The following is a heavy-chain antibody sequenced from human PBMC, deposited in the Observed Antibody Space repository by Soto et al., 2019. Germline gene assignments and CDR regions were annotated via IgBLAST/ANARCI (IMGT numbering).Heavy chain of an antibody. J-gene: IGHJ4*02. D-gene: IGHD2-15*01. Sequence: GSLRLSCAASGFTFSGSAMHWVRQASGKGLEWVGRIRSRANNYATAYAASVKGRFTISRDDSKNTAYLQMNSLKSEDTAVYYCTRRECSGGSCYFDYWAQGTLVTVSS. V-gene: IGHV3-73*01. CDR3: TRRECSGGSCYFDY. CDR2: IRSRANNYAT. CDR1: GFTFSGSA.